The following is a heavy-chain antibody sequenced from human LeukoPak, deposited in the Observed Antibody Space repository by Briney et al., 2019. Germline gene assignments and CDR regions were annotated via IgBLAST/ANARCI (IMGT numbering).Heavy chain of an antibody. J-gene: IGHJ4*02. CDR2: ISGSGSGT. Sequence: GGSLRLSCATSGFTFSTYAMSWVRQAPGKGLEWVSLISGSGSGTHYADSVKGRFTITRDNSKNMLYLHMNSLRADDTAVYYCARSGTEDGYNIYFDHWGQGTLVTVSS. CDR3: ARSGTEDGYNIYFDH. V-gene: IGHV3-23*01. CDR1: GFTFSTYA. D-gene: IGHD5-24*01.